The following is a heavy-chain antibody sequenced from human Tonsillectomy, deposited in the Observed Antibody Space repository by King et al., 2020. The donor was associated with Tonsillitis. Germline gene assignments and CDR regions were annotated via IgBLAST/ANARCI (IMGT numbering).Heavy chain of an antibody. CDR3: ARLWGSGAPIDY. J-gene: IGHJ4*02. Sequence: VQLVESGGGLVQPGGSLRLSCAASGFAFSDYWMHWVRQSPGKGLVWVARIKSDGITKTYADSVRGRFTISRDNAKNTLYLEMNSLRAEDTSVYYCARLWGSGAPIDYWGQGTLVTVSS. D-gene: IGHD2-15*01. CDR1: GFAFSDYW. V-gene: IGHV3-74*01. CDR2: IKSDGITK.